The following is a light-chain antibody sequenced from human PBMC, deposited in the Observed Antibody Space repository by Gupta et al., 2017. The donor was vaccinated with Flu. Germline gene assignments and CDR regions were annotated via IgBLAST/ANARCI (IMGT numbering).Light chain of an antibody. J-gene: IGKJ4*01. CDR1: QDISNY. V-gene: IGKV1-33*01. Sequence: IQMTQSPSSLSASVGDRVNITCQASQDISNYLNWYQQKPGKAPKLLIYDASNLETGVPSRFSGSGSGTDFTFTISSLQPEDIATYYCQQYDNLPLTFGGGTKVEIK. CDR3: QQYDNLPLT. CDR2: DAS.